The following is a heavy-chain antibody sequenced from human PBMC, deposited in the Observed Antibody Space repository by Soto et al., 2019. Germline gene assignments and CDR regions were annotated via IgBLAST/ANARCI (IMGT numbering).Heavy chain of an antibody. D-gene: IGHD4-17*01. V-gene: IGHV3-9*01. J-gene: IGHJ4*02. Sequence: EVQLVESGGGLVQPGRSLRLSCAASGFTFDDYAMHWVRQGPGKGLEXXXSISWNSGNLGYADSVKGRFTISRDNAKNSLYLQMNSLRGEDTALYYCAKGASTTVFAFNDYWGQGTLVTVSS. CDR1: GFTFDDYA. CDR2: ISWNSGNL. CDR3: AKGASTTVFAFNDY.